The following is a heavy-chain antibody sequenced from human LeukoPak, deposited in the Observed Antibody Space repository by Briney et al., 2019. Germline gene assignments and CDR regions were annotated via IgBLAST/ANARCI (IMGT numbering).Heavy chain of an antibody. J-gene: IGHJ4*02. CDR2: IIPIFGTA. Sequence: SVKVSCKTSGGTFSSYAISWVRQAPGQGLEWMGRIIPIFGTANYAQKLQGRVTITTDESTSTAYMELSSLRSEDTAVYYCARDGYSGYDLYYWGQGTLVTVSS. D-gene: IGHD5-12*01. CDR3: ARDGYSGYDLYY. CDR1: GGTFSSYA. V-gene: IGHV1-69*05.